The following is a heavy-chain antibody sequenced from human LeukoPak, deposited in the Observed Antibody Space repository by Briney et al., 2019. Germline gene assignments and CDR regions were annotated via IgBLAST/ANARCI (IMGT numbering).Heavy chain of an antibody. V-gene: IGHV3-30-3*01. J-gene: IGHJ4*02. CDR1: GFPFSGYA. D-gene: IGHD3-3*01. CDR2: ISHDGTNK. CDR3: AKDLNYDFWSGLGN. Sequence: PGRSLRLSCAASGFPFSGYAIHWVRQAPGKGLEWVAVISHDGTNKYYADSVKGRFTISRDNSKNTLYLQMNSLRAEDTAVYHCAKDLNYDFWSGLGNWGQGTLVTVSS.